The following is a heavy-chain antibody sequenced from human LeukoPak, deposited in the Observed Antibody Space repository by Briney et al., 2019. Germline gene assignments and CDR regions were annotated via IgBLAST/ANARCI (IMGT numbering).Heavy chain of an antibody. CDR1: GFTFSSYG. D-gene: IGHD1-26*01. J-gene: IGHJ6*03. V-gene: IGHV3-30*02. Sequence: PGGSLRLSCAASGFTFSSYGMHWVRQAPGKGLEWVAFIRYDGSNKYYADSVKGRFTISRDNSKNTLYLQMNSLRAEDTAVYYCAVWVDYYYYMDVWGKGTTVTVSS. CDR2: IRYDGSNK. CDR3: AVWVDYYYYMDV.